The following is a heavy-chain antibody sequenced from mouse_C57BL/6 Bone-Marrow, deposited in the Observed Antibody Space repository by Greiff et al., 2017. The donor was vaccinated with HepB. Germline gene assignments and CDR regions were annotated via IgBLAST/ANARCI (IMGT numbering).Heavy chain of an antibody. D-gene: IGHD1-1*01. CDR1: GFTFSSYA. Sequence: EVMLVESGGGLVKPGGSLKLSCAASGFTFSSYAMSWVRQTPEKRLEWVATISDGGSYTYYPDNVKGRFTISRDNAKNNLYLQMSHLKSEDTAMYYCARVYYYGSSHHYYAMDYWGQGTSVTVSS. J-gene: IGHJ4*01. CDR2: ISDGGSYT. CDR3: ARVYYYGSSHHYYAMDY. V-gene: IGHV5-4*03.